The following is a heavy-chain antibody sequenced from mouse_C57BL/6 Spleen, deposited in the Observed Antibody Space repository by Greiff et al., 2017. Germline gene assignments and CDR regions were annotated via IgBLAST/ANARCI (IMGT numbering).Heavy chain of an antibody. CDR2: ISDGGSYT. Sequence: EVQGVESGGGLVKPGGSLKLSCAASGFTFSSYAMSWVRQTPEKRLEWVATISDGGSYTYYPDNVKGRFTISRDNAKNNLYLQMSHLKSEDTAMYYCSRARDYGSSYNWYFDVWGTGTTVTVSS. D-gene: IGHD1-1*01. CDR3: SRARDYGSSYNWYFDV. CDR1: GFTFSSYA. J-gene: IGHJ1*03. V-gene: IGHV5-4*01.